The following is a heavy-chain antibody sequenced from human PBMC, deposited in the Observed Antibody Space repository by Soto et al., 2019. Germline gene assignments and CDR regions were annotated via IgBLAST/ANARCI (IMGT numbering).Heavy chain of an antibody. CDR2: ITSNGGYT. J-gene: IGHJ6*02. CDR1: GFTFSNYA. Sequence: EVQLVESGGGLVQPGGSLRLSCAASGFTFSNYAMHWVRQAPGKGLECVSAITSNGGYTDYSSSVKGRFTISRDNSKNMLYLQMGSLRAEDMAVYYWARRIPFGYGMDVWGQGTTVTVSS. V-gene: IGHV3-64*01. CDR3: ARRIPFGYGMDV. D-gene: IGHD2-21*01.